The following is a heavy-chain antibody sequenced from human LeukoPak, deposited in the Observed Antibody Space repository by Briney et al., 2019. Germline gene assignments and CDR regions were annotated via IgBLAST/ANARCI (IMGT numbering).Heavy chain of an antibody. CDR1: GGSFRNKV. CDR2: IIPILGTT. J-gene: IGHJ4*02. Sequence: SVKVSCKASGGSFRNKVASWVRQAPGQGLEWMGRIIPILGTTDYAQKFQGRVTITADKATNTAYMEVRDLRSDDTGVYYCARSGGSSWYTSLYYWGQGTLVTVSS. CDR3: ARSGGSSWYTSLYY. V-gene: IGHV1-69*04. D-gene: IGHD6-13*01.